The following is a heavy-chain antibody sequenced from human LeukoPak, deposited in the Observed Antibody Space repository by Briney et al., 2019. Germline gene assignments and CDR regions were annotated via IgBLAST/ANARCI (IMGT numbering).Heavy chain of an antibody. V-gene: IGHV1-46*01. CDR1: GYTFTNYY. Sequence: ASVKVSCKASGYTFTNYYFHWVRQAPGQGLEWMGIINPSGGSTGYAQKFQGRVTMTRDMSTSTDYMELSSLRSEDTAIYYCARDNSVGDNAWWFDPWGQGTLVTVSS. CDR2: INPSGGST. D-gene: IGHD1-26*01. J-gene: IGHJ5*02. CDR3: ARDNSVGDNAWWFDP.